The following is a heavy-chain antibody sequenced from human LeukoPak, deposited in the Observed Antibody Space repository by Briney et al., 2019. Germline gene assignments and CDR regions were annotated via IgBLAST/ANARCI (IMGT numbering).Heavy chain of an antibody. CDR2: ISSDGGGT. CDR1: GFTFSGYW. J-gene: IGHJ4*02. CDR3: ARDRLDGHSDY. V-gene: IGHV3-74*01. D-gene: IGHD5-24*01. Sequence: GGSLRLSCAASGFTFSGYWMHWVRQAPGKGLVWVSRISSDGGGTTYADSVKGRFTISRDNAENTLYLQMNSLRAEDTAMYYCARDRLDGHSDYWGQGTLVTVSS.